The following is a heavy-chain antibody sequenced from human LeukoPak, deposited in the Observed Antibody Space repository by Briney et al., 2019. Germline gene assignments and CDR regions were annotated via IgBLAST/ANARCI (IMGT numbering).Heavy chain of an antibody. V-gene: IGHV4-38-2*01. CDR2: TYHSGST. CDR3: ARGLPYYYDSSGYYRSYWYFDL. CDR1: GYSISSGYY. D-gene: IGHD3-22*01. Sequence: SETLSLTCAVSGYSISSGYYWAWFRQPPGRGLEWIGRTYHSGSTYYNPSLKSRVTISVDTSKNQFSLKLSSVTAADTAVYYCARGLPYYYDSSGYYRSYWYFDLWGRGTLVTVSS. J-gene: IGHJ2*01.